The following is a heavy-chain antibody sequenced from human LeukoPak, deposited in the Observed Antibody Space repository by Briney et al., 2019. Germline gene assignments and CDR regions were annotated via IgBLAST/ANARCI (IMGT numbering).Heavy chain of an antibody. CDR1: GFTFSTYG. V-gene: IGHV3-30*18. CDR2: ISYDGSNK. CDR3: AKGSGYYDSSGHFDY. J-gene: IGHJ4*02. D-gene: IGHD3-22*01. Sequence: GGTLRLSCAASGFTFSTYGMHWVRQAPGKGLEWVAVISYDGSNKYYADSVKGRFTISRDNSKNTLYLQMNSLRAEDTALYYCAKGSGYYDSSGHFDYWGQGTLVTVSS.